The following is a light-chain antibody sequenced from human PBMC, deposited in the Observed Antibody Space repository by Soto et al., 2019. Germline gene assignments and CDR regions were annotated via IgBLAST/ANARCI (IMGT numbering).Light chain of an antibody. CDR3: QHYNSYPAP. J-gene: IGKJ1*01. CDR1: QAIGRW. CDR2: NAS. Sequence: DIQMTQSPSTLSASVGDRVTITCRASQAIGRWLAWYQQKPGKAPKLLIYNASTLKSGVPSRFSGSGSGTEFTLTISSLQPDDFATYYCQHYNSYPAPFGQGTKVDIK. V-gene: IGKV1-5*01.